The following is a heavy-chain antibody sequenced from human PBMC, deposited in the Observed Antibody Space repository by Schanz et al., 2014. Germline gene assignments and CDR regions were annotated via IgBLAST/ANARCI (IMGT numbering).Heavy chain of an antibody. CDR2: IKSDGSST. J-gene: IGHJ4*02. Sequence: EVQLVESGGGLVKPGGFLRLSCAASGFTFSDAWMNWVRQVPGKGLVWVSRIKSDGSSTSYADSVKGRFTISRDNAKNTLYLQMNSLRAEDTAVYYCARSRSGFYFDYWGQGTLVTVSS. CDR1: GFTFSDAW. V-gene: IGHV3-74*02. D-gene: IGHD1-26*01. CDR3: ARSRSGFYFDY.